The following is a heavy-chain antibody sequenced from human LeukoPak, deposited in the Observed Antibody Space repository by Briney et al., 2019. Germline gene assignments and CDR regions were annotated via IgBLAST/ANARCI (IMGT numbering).Heavy chain of an antibody. V-gene: IGHV1-69*04. CDR2: IIPIFGIA. Sequence: GASVKVSCKASGGTFSSYAISWVRQAPGQGLKWMGRIIPIFGIANYAQKFQGRVTITADKSTSTAYMELSSLRSEDTAVYYCARDGSGDGLDYWGQGTLVTVSS. J-gene: IGHJ4*02. D-gene: IGHD5-24*01. CDR3: ARDGSGDGLDY. CDR1: GGTFSSYA.